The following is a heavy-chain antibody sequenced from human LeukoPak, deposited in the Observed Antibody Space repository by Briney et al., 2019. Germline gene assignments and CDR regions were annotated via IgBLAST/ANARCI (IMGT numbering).Heavy chain of an antibody. D-gene: IGHD2-2*01. CDR3: ASAPYCSSTSCYSGAYYFDY. CDR1: GGTFSSYA. V-gene: IGHV1-69*05. CDR2: IIPIFGTA. Sequence: SVKVSCKASGGTFSSYAISWVRQAPGQGLEWMGGIIPIFGTANYAQKFQGRVTITTDEYTSTAYMELSSLRSEDTAVYYCASAPYCSSTSCYSGAYYFDYWGQGTLVTVSS. J-gene: IGHJ4*02.